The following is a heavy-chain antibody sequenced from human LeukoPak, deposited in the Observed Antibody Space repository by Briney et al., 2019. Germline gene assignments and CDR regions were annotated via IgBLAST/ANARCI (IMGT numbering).Heavy chain of an antibody. J-gene: IGHJ4*02. D-gene: IGHD2-15*01. CDR3: AKRITMSAGYYLDS. CDR2: ISGGGGYT. Sequence: GGSLRLSCVGSGFIFSSFAMSWVRQAPGKGLEWVSTISGGGGYTYFADSVKGRFTVSRDDSKSMHFLQMNSLRPEDTALYFCAKRITMSAGYYLDSWAGEPWSPSPQ. V-gene: IGHV3-23*01. CDR1: GFIFSSFA.